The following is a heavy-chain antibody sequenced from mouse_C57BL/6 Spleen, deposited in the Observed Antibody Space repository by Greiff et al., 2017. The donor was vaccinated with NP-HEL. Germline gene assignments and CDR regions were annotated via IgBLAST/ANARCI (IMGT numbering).Heavy chain of an antibody. Sequence: QVQLQQSGAELVRPGTSVKVSCKASGYAFTNYLIEWVKQRPGQGLEWIGVINPGSGGTNYNEKFKGKATLTADKSSSTAYMQLSSLTSEDSAVYFCARRHYGRGWFAYWGQGTLVTVSA. CDR1: GYAFTNYL. V-gene: IGHV1-54*01. CDR3: ARRHYGRGWFAY. D-gene: IGHD1-1*01. J-gene: IGHJ3*01. CDR2: INPGSGGT.